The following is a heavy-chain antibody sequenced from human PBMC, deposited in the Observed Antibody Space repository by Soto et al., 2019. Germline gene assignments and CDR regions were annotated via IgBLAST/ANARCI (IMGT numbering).Heavy chain of an antibody. CDR3: ARNRYSSGWARGMDV. V-gene: IGHV4-39*01. Sequence: SETLSLTCIVSGVSISSSSYYLGWIRQPPGKGLEWIGSIYYSGSTYYNSSLKSRVTISVDTSKNQFSLKLSSVTAADTAVYYCARNRYSSGWARGMDVWGQGTTVTVSS. J-gene: IGHJ6*02. D-gene: IGHD6-19*01. CDR1: GVSISSSSYY. CDR2: IYYSGST.